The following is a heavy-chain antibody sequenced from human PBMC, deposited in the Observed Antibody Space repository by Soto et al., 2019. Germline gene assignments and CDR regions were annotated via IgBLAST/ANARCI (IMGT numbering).Heavy chain of an antibody. D-gene: IGHD3-3*01. J-gene: IGHJ6*03. CDR1: GGSFSGYY. V-gene: IGHV4-34*01. CDR3: ARARANDFWSGYYRYYYYMDV. CDR2: INHSGST. Sequence: SSETLSLTCAVYGGSFSGYYWSWIRQPPGKGLEWIGEINHSGSTNYNPSLKSRVTISVDTSKNQFSLKLSSVTAADTAVYYCARARANDFWSGYYRYYYYMDVWGKGTTVTVSS.